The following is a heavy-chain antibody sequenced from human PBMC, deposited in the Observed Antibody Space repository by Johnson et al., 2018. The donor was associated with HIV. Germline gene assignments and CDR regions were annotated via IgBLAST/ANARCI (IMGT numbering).Heavy chain of an antibody. CDR3: AKDLEEGQQWLIGAFDI. D-gene: IGHD6-19*01. Sequence: QVHLVESGGGVVQPGRSLRLSCAASGFIFSDYYMSWIRQAPGKGLEWVSRISGSGSTTNYADSVKGRFTISRDNSKNTLYLQMNSLRAEDTAVYYCAKDLEEGQQWLIGAFDIWGQGTMVTVSS. CDR1: GFIFSDYY. J-gene: IGHJ3*02. CDR2: ISGSGSTT. V-gene: IGHV3-11*04.